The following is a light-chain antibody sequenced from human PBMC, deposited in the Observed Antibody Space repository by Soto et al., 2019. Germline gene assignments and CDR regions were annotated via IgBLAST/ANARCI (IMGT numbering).Light chain of an antibody. CDR2: TPT. Sequence: DIPRTQSPSTLPASVGDRVTITSRASQSFSCWLAWYQQKPGKAPNLLIYTPTSLENGVPSRFSGSGSGTAFSHTFSSLQPDDFGTYFCQQYNSHSPTCGDGPKLAIK. CDR3: QQYNSHSPT. V-gene: IGKV1-5*03. CDR1: QSFSCW. J-gene: IGKJ2*01.